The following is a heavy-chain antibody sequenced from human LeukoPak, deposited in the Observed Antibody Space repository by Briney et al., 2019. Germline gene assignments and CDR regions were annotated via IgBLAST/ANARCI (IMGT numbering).Heavy chain of an antibody. CDR3: ARGVSYYDSSGYLPRKNDAFDI. CDR1: GGTFSSYA. D-gene: IGHD3-22*01. V-gene: IGHV1-69*01. CDR2: IIPIFGTA. J-gene: IGHJ3*02. Sequence: SVKVSCKASGGTFSSYAISWVRQATGQWLEWMGGIIPIFGTANYAQKFQGRVTITADESTSTAYMELSSLRSEDTAVYYCARGVSYYDSSGYLPRKNDAFDIWGQGTMVTVSS.